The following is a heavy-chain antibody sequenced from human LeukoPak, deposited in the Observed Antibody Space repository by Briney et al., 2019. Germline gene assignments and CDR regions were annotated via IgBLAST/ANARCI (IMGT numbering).Heavy chain of an antibody. CDR3: ARVDGYYGSGSWFAP. CDR1: GFTVSTNY. J-gene: IGHJ5*02. V-gene: IGHV3-66*01. Sequence: GGSLRLSCVASGFTVSTNYMSWVRQTPGKGLEWVSVIQTGGSIFHAESVKGRFTISRDTSKNTVYLQMNSLRGEDTAVYYCARVDGYYGSGSWFAPWGQRTQVTVSS. CDR2: IQTGGSI. D-gene: IGHD3-10*01.